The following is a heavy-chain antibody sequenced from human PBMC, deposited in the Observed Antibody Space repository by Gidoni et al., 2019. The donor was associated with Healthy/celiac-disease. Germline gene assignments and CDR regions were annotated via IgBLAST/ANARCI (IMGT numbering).Heavy chain of an antibody. J-gene: IGHJ4*02. D-gene: IGHD3-10*01. Sequence: EVQLLESGGGLVQPGGSMRLSCAPSGFTFSSYAMSWVRQAPGKGLEWVSSISGSGGSTYYADSVKGRFTISRYNSKTTLYLQMNSLRAEDTAVYYCAKVGGDLGGGYWGQGTLVTVSS. CDR2: ISGSGGST. CDR1: GFTFSSYA. CDR3: AKVGGDLGGGY. V-gene: IGHV3-23*01.